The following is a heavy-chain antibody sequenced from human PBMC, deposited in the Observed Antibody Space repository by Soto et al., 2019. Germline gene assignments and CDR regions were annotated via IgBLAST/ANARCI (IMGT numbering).Heavy chain of an antibody. J-gene: IGHJ3*02. V-gene: IGHV5-51*01. CDR1: GYSFTTYR. D-gene: IGHD6-13*01. CDR2: IYPGDSET. CDR3: ARQRIEAAFDAFDI. Sequence: EVKLVQSGAEVKKPGESLKISCKGSGYSFTTYRIGWIRQMPGKGLEWMGIIYPGDSETRYSPSFQGQVTISADKSNTTAYLQWSGLKASDTSMYYCARQRIEAAFDAFDIWGQGTMVTVSS.